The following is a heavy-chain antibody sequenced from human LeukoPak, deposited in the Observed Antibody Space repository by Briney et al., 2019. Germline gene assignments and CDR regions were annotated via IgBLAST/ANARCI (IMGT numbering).Heavy chain of an antibody. V-gene: IGHV4-61*08. CDR3: ARTQSQSGSYRYYYGY. J-gene: IGHJ4*02. D-gene: IGHD1-26*01. CDR2: VYYVSST. Sequence: SETLSLTCSVSGASVGSAGYHWSWIRQPPGGGLEWVGYVYYVSSTSYNPSLKSRVAMSVDPSSNQFSLKLNSVTAADTAVYYCARTQSQSGSYRYYYGYWGQGTPVTVSS. CDR1: GASVGSAGYH.